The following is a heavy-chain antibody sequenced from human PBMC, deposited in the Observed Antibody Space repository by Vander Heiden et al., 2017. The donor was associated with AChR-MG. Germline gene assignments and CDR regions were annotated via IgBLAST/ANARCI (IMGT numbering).Heavy chain of an antibody. CDR1: GYTFTDYY. Sequence: QVQLVQSGAEVKKPGASVKVSCKASGYTFTDYYIHWVRQAPGQGLEWMGWLNPNSGVTNYAQKFHGRVTMTRDTSISSASMELSRLISDDTAVYYCARLHGGNAPFDYWGQGTLVTVSS. J-gene: IGHJ4*02. CDR3: ARLHGGNAPFDY. V-gene: IGHV1-2*02. D-gene: IGHD2-15*01. CDR2: LNPNSGVT.